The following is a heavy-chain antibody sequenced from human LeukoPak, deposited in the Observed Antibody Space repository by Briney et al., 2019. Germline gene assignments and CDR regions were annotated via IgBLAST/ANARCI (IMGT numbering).Heavy chain of an antibody. J-gene: IGHJ6*02. CDR2: INPNSGGR. D-gene: IGHD6-19*01. CDR1: GYTFTGYY. Sequence: GASVKVSCTASGYTFTGYYMHWVRQAPGQGLEWMGWINPNSGGRNYAQKFQGWVTMTRDTSISTAYMELSRLRSDDTAVYYCAREKISGWYSYYYYGMDVWGQGTTVTVSS. V-gene: IGHV1-2*04. CDR3: AREKISGWYSYYYYGMDV.